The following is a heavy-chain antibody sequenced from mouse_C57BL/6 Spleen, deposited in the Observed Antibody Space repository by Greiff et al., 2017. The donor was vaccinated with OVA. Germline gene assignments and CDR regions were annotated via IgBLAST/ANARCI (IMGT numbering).Heavy chain of an antibody. CDR2: IGPSDSYT. CDR1: GYTFTSYW. J-gene: IGHJ1*03. D-gene: IGHD1-1*01. Sequence: QVQLQQPGAELVMPGASVKLSCKASGYTFTSYWMHWVKQRPGQGLEWIGEIGPSDSYTNYNQKFKGKSTLTVEKSSSTAYRRLSSLQSEYSACYYGASQILYYYGSRGYFDVGAQGPRSPSPQ. CDR3: ASQILYYYGSRGYFDV. V-gene: IGHV1-69*01.